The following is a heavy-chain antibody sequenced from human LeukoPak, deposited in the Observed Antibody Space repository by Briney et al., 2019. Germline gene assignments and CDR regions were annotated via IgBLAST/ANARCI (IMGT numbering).Heavy chain of an antibody. CDR3: GMSGDRVPLQDDVFDV. J-gene: IGHJ3*01. V-gene: IGHV5-51*01. D-gene: IGHD1-26*01. Sequence: GESPKISCKVSGYRFTSYCIGWVRQMPGEGLEWVGIIYPGDSGPTSSPSFQGQVTISVDKSINTAYLQWSSLQASDTAMYYCGMSGDRVPLQDDVFDVWSQGTMVTVST. CDR2: IYPGDSGP. CDR1: GYRFTSYC.